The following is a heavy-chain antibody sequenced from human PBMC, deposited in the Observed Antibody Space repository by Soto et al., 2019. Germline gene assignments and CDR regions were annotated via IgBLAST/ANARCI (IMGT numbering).Heavy chain of an antibody. CDR3: ARGMGMFDP. Sequence: QVQLVESGGGVVQPGRSLRLSCAASGFTFSSYGMHWVRQAPGKGLEWVAVIWYDGSNKYYADSVKGRFTISRDNSKNTLYLQMNSLRAEYTAVYYCARGMGMFDPWGQGTMVTVSS. V-gene: IGHV3-33*01. D-gene: IGHD7-27*01. J-gene: IGHJ5*02. CDR2: IWYDGSNK. CDR1: GFTFSSYG.